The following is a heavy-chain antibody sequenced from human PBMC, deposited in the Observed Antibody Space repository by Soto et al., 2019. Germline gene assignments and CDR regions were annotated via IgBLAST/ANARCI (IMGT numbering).Heavy chain of an antibody. CDR3: ARASNPYSSGWYLYNAFDI. Sequence: QVQLVQSGAEVKKPGASVKVSCKASGYTFTSYAMHWVRQAPGQRLEWMGWINAGNGNTKYSQKFQGRVTITRDTSASTAYMELSSLRSEDTAVYYCARASNPYSSGWYLYNAFDIWGQGTMVTVSS. CDR2: INAGNGNT. V-gene: IGHV1-3*01. J-gene: IGHJ3*02. CDR1: GYTFTSYA. D-gene: IGHD6-19*01.